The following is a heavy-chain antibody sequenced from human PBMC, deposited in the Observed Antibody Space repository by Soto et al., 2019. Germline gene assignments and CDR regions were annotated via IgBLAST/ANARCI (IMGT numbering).Heavy chain of an antibody. J-gene: IGHJ4*02. V-gene: IGHV3-74*01. CDR2: INMDGTMT. CDR3: ARGGLGSYLLDY. CDR1: GFTFNSYW. Sequence: EVQLVESGGGSVQPGGSLRLSCAASGFTFNSYWVHWVRQVPGKGLVWLSRINMDGTMTNYADSVKGRFAISRDNAKNTVYLQMNSLGVEDSAAYYCARGGLGSYLLDYWDQGTLVSVSS. D-gene: IGHD3-10*01.